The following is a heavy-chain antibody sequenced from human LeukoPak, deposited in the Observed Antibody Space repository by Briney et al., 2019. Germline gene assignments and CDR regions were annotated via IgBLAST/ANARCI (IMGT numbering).Heavy chain of an antibody. V-gene: IGHV3-66*01. Sequence: GGSLRLSCAASGFTVSSNHMSWVRQAPGKGLEWVSVIYSGGSTYYVDSVKGRFTISRDNSKNTLYLQMNSLRAEDTAVYYCARDWGSGWYYFDYWGQGTLVTGFS. CDR2: IYSGGST. D-gene: IGHD6-19*01. CDR1: GFTVSSNH. J-gene: IGHJ4*02. CDR3: ARDWGSGWYYFDY.